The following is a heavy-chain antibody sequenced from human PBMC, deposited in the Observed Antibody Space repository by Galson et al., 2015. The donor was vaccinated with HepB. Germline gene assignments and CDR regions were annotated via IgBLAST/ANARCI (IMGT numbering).Heavy chain of an antibody. Sequence: SVKVSCKASGGTFSSYAISWVRQAPGQGLEWMGRIIPILGIANYAQKFQGRVTITADKSTSTAYMELSSLRSEDTAVYYCAGVDGDYSPFDYWGQGTLVTVSS. J-gene: IGHJ4*02. CDR3: AGVDGDYSPFDY. CDR1: GGTFSSYA. CDR2: IIPILGIA. D-gene: IGHD4-17*01. V-gene: IGHV1-69*04.